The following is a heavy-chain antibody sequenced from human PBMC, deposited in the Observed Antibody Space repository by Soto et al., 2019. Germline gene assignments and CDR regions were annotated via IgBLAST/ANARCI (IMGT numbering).Heavy chain of an antibody. D-gene: IGHD3-22*01. V-gene: IGHV3-33*01. CDR3: ARDRRYYYDNSGPLDY. CDR2: IWYDGSNK. Sequence: GGSLRLSCAASGFTFSSYGMHWVRQAPGKGLEWVAVIWYDGSNKYYADSVKGRFTISRDNSKNTLYLQMNSLRAEDTAVYYCARDRRYYYDNSGPLDYWGQGTLVTVSS. J-gene: IGHJ4*02. CDR1: GFTFSSYG.